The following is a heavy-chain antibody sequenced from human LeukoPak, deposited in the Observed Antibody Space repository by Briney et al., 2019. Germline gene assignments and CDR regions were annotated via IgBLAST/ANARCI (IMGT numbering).Heavy chain of an antibody. CDR1: RFHLPNYN. CDR3: ASDGGLTYYYGSGRRTYLDH. V-gene: IGHV3-21*01. CDR2: IDSNGRYI. Sequence: GGSLRLSCVASRFHLPNYNMVWVRQAPGRGLEWVSSIDSNGRYIFYGDSVKGRFSLSRHNLKKSVFLQMTDQRVEDTAIYYCASDGGLTYYYGSGRRTYLDHWGRGTLVTVCS. D-gene: IGHD3-10*01. J-gene: IGHJ4*02.